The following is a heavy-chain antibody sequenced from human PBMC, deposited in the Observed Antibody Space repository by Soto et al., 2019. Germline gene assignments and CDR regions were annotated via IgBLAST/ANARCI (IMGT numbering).Heavy chain of an antibody. V-gene: IGHV4-61*01. Sequence: QVQLQESGPGLVKPSETLSLTCTVSGGSVSSGSYYWSWIRQPPGKGLEWIGYIYYSGSTNYNPPLTRRVPISXXTXKXXYSLKLSSVTAADTAVYYCARALGYSYGYGTPFDYWGQGTLVTVSS. CDR1: GGSVSSGSYY. CDR2: IYYSGST. J-gene: IGHJ4*02. CDR3: ARALGYSYGYGTPFDY. D-gene: IGHD5-18*01.